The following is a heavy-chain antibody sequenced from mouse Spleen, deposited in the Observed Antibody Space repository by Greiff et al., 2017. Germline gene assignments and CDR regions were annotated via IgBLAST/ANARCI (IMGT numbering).Heavy chain of an antibody. Sequence: EVHLVESGGGLVKPGGSLKLSCAASGFTFSSYAMSWVRQTPEKRLEWVATISDGGSYTYYPDNVKGRFTISRDNAKNNLYLQMSHLKSEDTAMYYCARYSNYPWYFDVWGTGTTVTVSS. J-gene: IGHJ1*03. D-gene: IGHD2-5*01. CDR1: GFTFSSYA. CDR2: ISDGGSYT. V-gene: IGHV5-4*01. CDR3: ARYSNYPWYFDV.